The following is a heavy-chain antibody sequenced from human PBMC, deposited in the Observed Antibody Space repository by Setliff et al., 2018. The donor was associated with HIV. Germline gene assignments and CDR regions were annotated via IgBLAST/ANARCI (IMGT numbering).Heavy chain of an antibody. D-gene: IGHD6-13*01. CDR1: GGSFSGFY. CDR3: ANFLPDTAAAGPRFDY. V-gene: IGHV4-34*01. CDR2: IYHSGST. J-gene: IGHJ4*02. Sequence: SETLSLTCAVYGGSFSGFYWSWIRQPPEKGLEWIGEIYHSGSTTYNPSLKSRVTISVDTSKNHFSLKLSSVTAADTAVYYCANFLPDTAAAGPRFDYWGQGTLVTVS.